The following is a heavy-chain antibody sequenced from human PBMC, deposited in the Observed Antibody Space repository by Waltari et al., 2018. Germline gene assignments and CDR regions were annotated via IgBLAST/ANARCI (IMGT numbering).Heavy chain of an antibody. D-gene: IGHD3-10*01. CDR1: GGSISSYS. J-gene: IGHJ3*02. CDR3: ARDQGWVRGVTKMSLNAFDI. V-gene: IGHV4-4*07. CDR2: SYTSGRT. Sequence: QVQLQESGPGLVKPSETLSLTCTVSGGSISSYSWSWIRQPAGKGLEWIGGSYTSGRTIYNPSLKSRVTMSVDTSKNQFSLKLSSVTAADTAVYYCARDQGWVRGVTKMSLNAFDIWGQGTMVTVSS.